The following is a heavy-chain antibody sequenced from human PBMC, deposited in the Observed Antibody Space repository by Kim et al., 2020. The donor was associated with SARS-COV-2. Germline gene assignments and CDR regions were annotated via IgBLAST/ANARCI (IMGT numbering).Heavy chain of an antibody. CDR3: AREGGYSYERGYFDL. V-gene: IGHV3-23*01. J-gene: IGHJ2*01. CDR1: GFTFSSYA. D-gene: IGHD5-18*01. CDR2: ISSSGGST. Sequence: GGSLRLSCEVSGFTFSSYAMSWVRQAPGKGLEWVSAISSSGGSTYYADSVKGRFTISRDNSKNTLYLQLNSLRAEDTAVYYCAREGGYSYERGYFDLWGRATLVTVSS.